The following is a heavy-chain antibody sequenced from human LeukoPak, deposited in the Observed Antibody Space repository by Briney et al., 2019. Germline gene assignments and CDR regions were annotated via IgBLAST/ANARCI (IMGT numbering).Heavy chain of an antibody. V-gene: IGHV1-18*01. Sequence: ASVKVSCKASGYTFTSYGISWVRQAPGQGLEWMGWISAYNGNTNYAQKLQGRVTMTTDTSTSTAYMELRSLRSDDTAAYYCARDYYDILTGYYHFDYWGQGTLVTVSS. J-gene: IGHJ4*02. CDR3: ARDYYDILTGYYHFDY. CDR2: ISAYNGNT. CDR1: GYTFTSYG. D-gene: IGHD3-9*01.